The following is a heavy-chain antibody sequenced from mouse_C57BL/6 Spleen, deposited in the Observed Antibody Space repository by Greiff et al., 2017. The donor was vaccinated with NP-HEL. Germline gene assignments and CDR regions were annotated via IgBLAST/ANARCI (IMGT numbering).Heavy chain of an antibody. J-gene: IGHJ2*01. CDR2: ISGGGGNT. D-gene: IGHD1-2*01. CDR3: VRLATALDY. V-gene: IGHV5-9*01. CDR1: GFTFSSYN. Sequence: EVKLMESRGGVVKPGGSLKLSCAASGFTFSSYNMSWVRQTPEKRLEWVATISGGGGNTYYTDSVKGRFIISRDNAKNILYLQMSSLRSEDTALYYCVRLATALDYWGQGTTLTVSS.